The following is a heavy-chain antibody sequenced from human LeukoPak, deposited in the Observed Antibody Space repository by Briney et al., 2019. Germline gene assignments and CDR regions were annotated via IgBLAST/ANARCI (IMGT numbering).Heavy chain of an antibody. J-gene: IGHJ3*02. CDR3: ARDGSSRFAFDI. D-gene: IGHD6-6*01. CDR2: INPNSGGT. CDR1: GYTFTGYY. Sequence: ASVKVSCKAAGYTFTGYYMHWVRQAPGQGLEWMGWINPNSGGTNYAQKFQGRVTMTRDTSISTAYMELSRLRSDDTAVYYCARDGSSRFAFDIWGQGTMVTVSS. V-gene: IGHV1-2*02.